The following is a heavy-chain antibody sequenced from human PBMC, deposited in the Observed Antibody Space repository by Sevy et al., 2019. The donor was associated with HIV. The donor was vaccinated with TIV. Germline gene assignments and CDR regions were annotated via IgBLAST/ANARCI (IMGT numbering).Heavy chain of an antibody. Sequence: GGSLRLSCAASGFSFSSYTMNWVRQAPGQGLEWVSSISGSSNYIYYADSLKGRFTISRDNAKNSLYLQMHSLRADDTAVYFYARPYGSGSWEAFDVWGQGTVVTVSS. J-gene: IGHJ3*01. CDR3: ARPYGSGSWEAFDV. V-gene: IGHV3-21*01. D-gene: IGHD3-10*01. CDR1: GFSFSSYT. CDR2: ISGSSNYI.